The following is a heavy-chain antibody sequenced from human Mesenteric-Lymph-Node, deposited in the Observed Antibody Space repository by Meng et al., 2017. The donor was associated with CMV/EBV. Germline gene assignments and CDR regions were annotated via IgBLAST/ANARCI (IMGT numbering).Heavy chain of an antibody. V-gene: IGHV4-34*01. CDR2: INHSGST. CDR1: GGSFSGYY. CDR3: ARRPTYYYYYYGMDV. J-gene: IGHJ6*02. Sequence: SETLSLTCAVYGGSFSGYYWSWIRQPPGKGLEWSGEINHSGSTNYNPSLKSRVTISVDTSKNQFSLKLSSVTAADTAVYYCARRPTYYYYYYGMDVWGQGTTVTVSS.